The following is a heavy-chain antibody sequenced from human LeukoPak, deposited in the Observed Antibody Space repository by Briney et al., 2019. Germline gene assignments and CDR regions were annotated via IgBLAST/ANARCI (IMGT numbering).Heavy chain of an antibody. Sequence: SETLSLTCTVSGGSISSSSYYWGWIRQPPGKGLEWIGSIYYRGSTYYNPSLRSRITLSLDTSKSQFSLSLSSVTAADTAVYYCARTGDSSGYYRNAIDYWGQGTLVTVSS. CDR3: ARTGDSSGYYRNAIDY. V-gene: IGHV4-39*07. CDR2: IYYRGST. J-gene: IGHJ4*02. CDR1: GGSISSSSYY. D-gene: IGHD3-22*01.